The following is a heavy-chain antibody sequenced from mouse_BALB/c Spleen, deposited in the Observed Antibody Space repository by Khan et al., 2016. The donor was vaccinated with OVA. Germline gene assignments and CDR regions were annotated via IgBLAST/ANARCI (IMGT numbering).Heavy chain of an antibody. Sequence: QVRLQQSGAELAKPGASVKMSCKASGYTFTTYWMHWVKQRPGQGLEWIGYINPTSGYTDYNDKFKDRATLSADKSSSTAYMQLNSLTSEDSAVCYWTRDRIDYWGQGTTLTVSS. V-gene: IGHV1-7*01. CDR1: GYTFTTYW. CDR2: INPTSGYT. J-gene: IGHJ2*01. CDR3: TRDRIDY.